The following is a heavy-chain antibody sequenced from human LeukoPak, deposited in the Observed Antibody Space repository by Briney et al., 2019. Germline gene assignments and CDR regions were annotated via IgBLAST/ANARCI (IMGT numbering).Heavy chain of an antibody. J-gene: IGHJ4*02. V-gene: IGHV1-2*02. CDR3: ARDRGYDFWSGYYGDY. Sequence: ASVKVSCMASGYTFTGYYMHWVRQAPGQGLEWMGWINPNSGGTNYAQKFQGRVTMTRDTSISTAYMELSRLRSDDTAVYYCARDRGYDFWSGYYGDYWGQGTLVTVSS. CDR2: INPNSGGT. D-gene: IGHD3-3*01. CDR1: GYTFTGYY.